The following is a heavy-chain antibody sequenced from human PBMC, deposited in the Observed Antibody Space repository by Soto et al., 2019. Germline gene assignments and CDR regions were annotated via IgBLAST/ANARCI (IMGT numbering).Heavy chain of an antibody. D-gene: IGHD3-10*01. CDR1: GYTFSSYL. CDR3: ASPSYGSGSFY. V-gene: IGHV1-3*01. J-gene: IGHJ4*02. CDR2: INAGNGNT. Sequence: QVQLVQSGAEVKKPGASVKVSCKASGYTFSSYLLHWVRQAPGQRLEWMGWINAGNGNTKYSQKFQGRVTLTRDTSVSTAYMELSSLRSEDTAVYYCASPSYGSGSFYWGQGTLVTVSS.